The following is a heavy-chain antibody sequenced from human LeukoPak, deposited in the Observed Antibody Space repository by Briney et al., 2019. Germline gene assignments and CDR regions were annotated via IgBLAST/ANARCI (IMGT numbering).Heavy chain of an antibody. CDR3: AKDSGNSGWYVDN. CDR2: ISASGAGT. V-gene: IGHV3-23*01. Sequence: GGSLRLSCAASGFSFSSYVLYWVRQAPGKGLEWVSSISASGAGTYYADSVKGRFTISRDNSKNTVYLQMNSLRAEDTAVYYCAKDSGNSGWYVDNWGQGTLVTVSS. D-gene: IGHD6-19*01. J-gene: IGHJ4*02. CDR1: GFSFSSYV.